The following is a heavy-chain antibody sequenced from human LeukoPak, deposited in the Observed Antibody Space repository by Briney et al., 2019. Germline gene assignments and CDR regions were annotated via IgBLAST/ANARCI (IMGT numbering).Heavy chain of an antibody. V-gene: IGHV4-59*11. CDR2: IYYSGST. Sequence: SETLSLTCTVSGGSISSHYWSWIRQPPGKGLEWIGYIYYSGSTNYNPSLKSRVTISVDTSKNQFSLKLSSVTAADTAVYYCARGGDTVVVTNWFDPWGQGTLVTVSS. D-gene: IGHD2-2*01. CDR3: ARGGDTVVVTNWFDP. J-gene: IGHJ5*02. CDR1: GGSISSHY.